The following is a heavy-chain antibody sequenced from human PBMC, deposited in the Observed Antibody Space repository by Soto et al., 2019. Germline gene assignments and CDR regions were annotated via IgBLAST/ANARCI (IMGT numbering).Heavy chain of an antibody. V-gene: IGHV3-15*01. CDR3: TTANGDFYYMDV. D-gene: IGHD4-17*01. CDR1: GFTFSNAW. Sequence: GGSLRLSCAASGFTFSNAWMSWVRQAPGKGLEWVGRIKSKTDGGTTDYAATVKGRFTISRDDSKNTLYLQMNSLKTEDTAVYYCTTANGDFYYMDVWGKGTTVTVSS. CDR2: IKSKTDGGTT. J-gene: IGHJ6*03.